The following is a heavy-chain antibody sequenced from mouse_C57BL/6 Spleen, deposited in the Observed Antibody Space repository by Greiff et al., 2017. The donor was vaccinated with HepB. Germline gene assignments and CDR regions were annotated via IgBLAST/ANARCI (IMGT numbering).Heavy chain of an antibody. V-gene: IGHV1-39*01. Sequence: EVQLQQSGPELVKSGASVKISCKASGYSFTDYNMNWVKQSNGKSLEWIGVINPNYGTTSYNQKFKGKATLTVDQSSSTAYMQLKRLTSEDSSVYYCARSPITTVVAPYFDVWGTGTTVTVSS. D-gene: IGHD1-1*01. CDR1: GYSFTDYN. J-gene: IGHJ1*03. CDR3: ARSPITTVVAPYFDV. CDR2: INPNYGTT.